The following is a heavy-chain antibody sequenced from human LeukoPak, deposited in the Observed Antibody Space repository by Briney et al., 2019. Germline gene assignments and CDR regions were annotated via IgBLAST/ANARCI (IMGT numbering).Heavy chain of an antibody. CDR2: IYSGGST. Sequence: PGGSLRLSCAASGFTVSSNYMSWVRQAPGKGLEWVSVIYSGGSTYYADSVKGRFTISRDNSKNTLYLQMNSLRAEDTAVYYCARGGSGWSFYYYYGMDVWGQGTTVTVSS. J-gene: IGHJ6*02. D-gene: IGHD6-19*01. V-gene: IGHV3-53*01. CDR3: ARGGSGWSFYYYYGMDV. CDR1: GFTVSSNY.